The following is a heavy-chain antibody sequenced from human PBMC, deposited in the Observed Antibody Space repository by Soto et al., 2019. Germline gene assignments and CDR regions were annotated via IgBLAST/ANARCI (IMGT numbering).Heavy chain of an antibody. Sequence: QVQLVQSGAEVKKPGASVKVSCKASGYTFTGYYMHWVRQAPGQGLEWMGWINPNSGGTNYAQKFQGRVTMTRDTSISTAYMELSRLRSDDTAVYYCASPIPDCSGGSCYSSADRNYYYYYGMDVWGQGTTVTVSS. V-gene: IGHV1-2*02. CDR2: INPNSGGT. J-gene: IGHJ6*02. CDR3: ASPIPDCSGGSCYSSADRNYYYYYGMDV. CDR1: GYTFTGYY. D-gene: IGHD2-15*01.